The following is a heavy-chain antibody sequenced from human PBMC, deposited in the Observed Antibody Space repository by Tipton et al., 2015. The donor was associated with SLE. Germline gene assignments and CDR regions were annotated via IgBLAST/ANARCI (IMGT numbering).Heavy chain of an antibody. J-gene: IGHJ2*01. CDR1: GGSISSHY. CDR2: IYYSGST. Sequence: TLSLTCTVSGGSISSHYWSWIRQPPGKGLEWIGYIYYSGSTNYNPSLKRRVTITVDTSKNQFSPKLSSVTASDTAVYYWARDPNYYGSGSNLYFDLWSRGTLVTVSS. CDR3: ARDPNYYGSGSNLYFDL. D-gene: IGHD3-10*01. V-gene: IGHV4-59*11.